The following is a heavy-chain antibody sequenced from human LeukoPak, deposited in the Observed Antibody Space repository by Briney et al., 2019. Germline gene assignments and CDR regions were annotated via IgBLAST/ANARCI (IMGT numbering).Heavy chain of an antibody. CDR1: GGSISSYY. D-gene: IGHD3-3*01. CDR3: ARDESHWSGPPRPTH. CDR2: IYTSGST. V-gene: IGHV4-4*07. J-gene: IGHJ4*02. Sequence: SETLSLTCSVSGGSISSYYWSWIRHPAGKGLEWIGRIYTSGSTNYNPSLKSRVTMSVDTSKNQFSLKLSSVTSADTAVYYCARDESHWSGPPRPTHWGQGPLVPVSS.